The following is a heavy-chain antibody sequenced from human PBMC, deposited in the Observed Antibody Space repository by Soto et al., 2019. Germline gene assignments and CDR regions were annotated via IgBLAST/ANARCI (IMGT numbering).Heavy chain of an antibody. V-gene: IGHV1-18*01. CDR3: ARGGPPWIQLEYYYYGMDV. Sequence: QVQLVQSGAEVKKPGASVKVSCKASGYTFTSYGISWVGQAPGQGLEWMGWISAYNGNTNYAQKLQGRVTMTTDTSTSTAYMELRSLRSDDTAVYYCARGGPPWIQLEYYYYGMDVWGPGTTVTVSS. CDR2: ISAYNGNT. J-gene: IGHJ6*02. D-gene: IGHD5-18*01. CDR1: GYTFTSYG.